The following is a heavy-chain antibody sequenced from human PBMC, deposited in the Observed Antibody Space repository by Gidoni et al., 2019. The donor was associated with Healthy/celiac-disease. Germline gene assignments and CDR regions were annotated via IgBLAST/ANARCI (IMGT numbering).Heavy chain of an antibody. CDR2: IYYSGST. D-gene: IGHD3-3*01. Sequence: QLQLQESGPGLVKPSETLSLTCTVSGGSISSSSYYWGWIRQPPGKGLEWIGSIYYSGSTYYNPSLKSRVTISVDTSKSQFSLKLSSVTAADTAVYYCARQNDFWSGYYTWRWFDPWGQGTLVTVSS. CDR1: GGSISSSSYY. J-gene: IGHJ5*02. CDR3: ARQNDFWSGYYTWRWFDP. V-gene: IGHV4-39*01.